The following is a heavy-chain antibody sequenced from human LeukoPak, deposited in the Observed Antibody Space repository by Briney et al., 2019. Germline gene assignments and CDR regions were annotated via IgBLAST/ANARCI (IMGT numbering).Heavy chain of an antibody. V-gene: IGHV3-73*01. D-gene: IGHD3-10*01. CDR2: IRSEANSYAT. CDR1: GFTFSGSA. J-gene: IGHJ4*02. CDR3: TTMLRGAAFDY. Sequence: GESLKLSCAASGFTFSGSAIHWVRQASGKGLEWVGRIRSEANSYATVSVASVKGRFTISRDDSKNTAYLQMNSLKSEDTAVYYCTTMLRGAAFDYWGQGTLVTVSS.